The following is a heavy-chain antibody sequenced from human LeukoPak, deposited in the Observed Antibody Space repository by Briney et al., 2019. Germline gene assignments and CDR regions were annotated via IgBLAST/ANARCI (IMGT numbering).Heavy chain of an antibody. CDR1: GYTFTSYD. J-gene: IGHJ4*02. CDR2: MNPNSGNT. CDR3: AREDYYDSGSNDY. Sequence: ASVRVSCRASGYTFTSYDINWVRQATGQGREGMGWMNPNSGNTAYAQKFQGRVTITRNTSISTAYMELSSLRSEDTAVYYCAREDYYDSGSNDYWGQGTLVTVSS. V-gene: IGHV1-8*03. D-gene: IGHD3-22*01.